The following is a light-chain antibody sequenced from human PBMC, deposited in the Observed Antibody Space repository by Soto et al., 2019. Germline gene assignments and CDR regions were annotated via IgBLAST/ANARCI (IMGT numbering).Light chain of an antibody. V-gene: IGKV1-5*01. CDR2: DAS. CDR3: QQYNTYPWT. J-gene: IGKJ1*01. Sequence: DIHMTRSPSTLSSSLGDSGTITFVASQSINTWLAWYQQKPGKAPKLLIYDASNLESGVPSRFSGSGSGTEFTLTISTLQPDDFATYYCQQYNTYPWTFGQGTKVDI. CDR1: QSINTW.